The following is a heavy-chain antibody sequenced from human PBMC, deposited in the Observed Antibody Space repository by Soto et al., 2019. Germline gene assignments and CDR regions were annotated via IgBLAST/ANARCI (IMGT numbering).Heavy chain of an antibody. D-gene: IGHD2-8*01. CDR3: ARESHEIAVEPVSVLGPFNRFDP. Sequence: QVQLVQSGAEVKKPGSSVKVSCKASAGTFRKYGISWVRQAPGQGLEWVGVLNPFFGTTNYAQKFQDRVTITADKSTSTDWMELSRLGSDDAAVYYCARESHEIAVEPVSVLGPFNRFDPWGQGTQVTVSS. V-gene: IGHV1-69*06. CDR2: LNPFFGTT. CDR1: AGTFRKYG. J-gene: IGHJ5*02.